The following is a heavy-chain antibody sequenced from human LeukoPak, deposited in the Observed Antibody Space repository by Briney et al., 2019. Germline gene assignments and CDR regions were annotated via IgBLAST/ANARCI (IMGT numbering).Heavy chain of an antibody. Sequence: SETLSLTCAVSGYSISSGYYWGWIRQPPGKGLEWIGTIYHNGNTYYNPSLKSRITISVDTSKNQFSLKLTSVTAADTALYCCTRVRYNYGDSDYWGQGTLVTVSS. CDR1: GYSISSGYY. V-gene: IGHV4-38-2*01. D-gene: IGHD5-18*01. J-gene: IGHJ4*02. CDR3: TRVRYNYGDSDY. CDR2: IYHNGNT.